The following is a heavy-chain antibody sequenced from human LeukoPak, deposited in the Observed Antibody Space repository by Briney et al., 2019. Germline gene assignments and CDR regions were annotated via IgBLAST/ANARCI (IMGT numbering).Heavy chain of an antibody. V-gene: IGHV3-9*01. CDR1: GFTFDDYA. CDR2: ISWNSGSI. J-gene: IGHJ4*02. D-gene: IGHD5-24*01. CDR3: AKVIISTIRMYYFDY. Sequence: GGSLRLSCAASGFTFDDYAMHWVRQAPGKGLEWVSSISWNSGSIGYADSVKGRFTISRDNAKNSLYLQMNSLRAEDTALYYCAKVIISTIRMYYFDYWGQGTLVTVSS.